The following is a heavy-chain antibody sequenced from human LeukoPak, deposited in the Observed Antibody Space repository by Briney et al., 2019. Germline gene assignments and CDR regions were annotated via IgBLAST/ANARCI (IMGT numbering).Heavy chain of an antibody. V-gene: IGHV1-2*02. J-gene: IGHJ5*02. CDR2: INPNSGGT. D-gene: IGHD2/OR15-2a*01. CDR1: GYTFTGYY. CDR3: ARDLGIVPTTTKRDSWFEH. Sequence: ASVKVSCKASGYTFTGYYMHWVRQAPGQGLEWMGWINPNSGGTNYAQKFQGRVTMTRDTSISTAYMELSRLRSDDTAVYYCARDLGIVPTTTKRDSWFEHWGQGTLVTVSS.